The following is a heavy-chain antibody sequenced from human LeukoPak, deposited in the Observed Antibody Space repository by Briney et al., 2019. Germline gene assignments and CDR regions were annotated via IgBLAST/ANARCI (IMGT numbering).Heavy chain of an antibody. D-gene: IGHD1-14*01. V-gene: IGHV1-8*01. CDR1: GYTFTSYE. CDR3: ARGSYRFDV. J-gene: IGHJ5*02. CDR2: MKLNFGTT. Sequence: ASVRVSCKASGYTFTSYEINWVRQATGQGLEWVGWMKLNFGTTGYAQRFQGRVTLTRNTSISTAYMELSGLKSDDTAVYYCARGSYRFDVWGQGTLVAVSS.